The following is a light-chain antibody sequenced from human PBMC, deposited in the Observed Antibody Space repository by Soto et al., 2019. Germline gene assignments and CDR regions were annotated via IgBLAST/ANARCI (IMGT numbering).Light chain of an antibody. CDR1: QSVSSY. Sequence: EIVLTQSPATLSLSPREKATNSCRASQSVSSYLAWYQQKPGKAPRLLIYDASNRATGVPARFSGSGSGTDFTLSISSLEPEDFAVYYCQQRSGWRYTFGQGTKVDIK. CDR3: QQRSGWRYT. J-gene: IGKJ2*01. V-gene: IGKV3-11*01. CDR2: DAS.